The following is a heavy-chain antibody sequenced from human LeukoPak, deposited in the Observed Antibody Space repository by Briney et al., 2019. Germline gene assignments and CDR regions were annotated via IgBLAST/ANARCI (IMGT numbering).Heavy chain of an antibody. V-gene: IGHV4-59*01. CDR2: TYYSGST. CDR1: GGSISSYC. D-gene: IGHD1-14*01. CDR3: ARGMLARAGNGMDV. Sequence: SETLSLTCTVSGGSISSYCWSWVRQPPGKGLEWIGYTYYSGSTNYNPSLKSRVTISVDTSKNQFSLKLSSVTAADTAVYYCARGMLARAGNGMDVWGQGTTVTVSS. J-gene: IGHJ6*02.